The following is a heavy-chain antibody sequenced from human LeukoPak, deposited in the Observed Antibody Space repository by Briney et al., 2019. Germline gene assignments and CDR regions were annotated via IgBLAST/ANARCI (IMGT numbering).Heavy chain of an antibody. CDR3: ARLRSNSFPNY. J-gene: IGHJ4*02. CDR1: GGSISGDY. V-gene: IGHV4-59*01. Sequence: SETLSLTCTVSGGSISGDYWTWIRQSPGKGLEWIGYIYYSGSTNYNPSLKSRVTISVDTSKNQFSLQLTFVTAADTAIYYCARLRSNSFPNYWGQGTLVTVSS. D-gene: IGHD6-13*01. CDR2: IYYSGST.